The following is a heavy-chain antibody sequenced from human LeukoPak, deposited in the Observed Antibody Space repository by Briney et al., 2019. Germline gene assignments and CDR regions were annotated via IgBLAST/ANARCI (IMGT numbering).Heavy chain of an antibody. D-gene: IGHD3-22*01. CDR1: GITLSNYG. Sequence: GGSLRLSCEVSGITLSNYGMSWVRQAPGKGLEWVAGTSGSGGGTNYADSVKGRFTISRDNSKNTLYLQMNSLRAEDTAVYFCAKRGVVIRVILVGFHKEAYYFDSWGQGALVTVSS. V-gene: IGHV3-23*01. CDR2: TSGSGGGT. J-gene: IGHJ4*02. CDR3: AKRGVVIRVILVGFHKEAYYFDS.